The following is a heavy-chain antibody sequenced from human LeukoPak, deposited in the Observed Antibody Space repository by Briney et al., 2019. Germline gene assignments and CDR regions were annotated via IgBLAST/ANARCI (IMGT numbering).Heavy chain of an antibody. CDR2: ISGRGDGT. Sequence: PGGSLRLSCAASGFTFSTYAMSWVRQAPGKGLEWLSAISGRGDGTYYADSVKGRFTVSRDNSKNTLYLQMNSLRAEDTAVYYCAKERKEVVLLWFGELGSWGQGTLVTVSS. CDR3: AKERKEVVLLWFGELGS. CDR1: GFTFSTYA. V-gene: IGHV3-23*01. J-gene: IGHJ4*02. D-gene: IGHD3-10*01.